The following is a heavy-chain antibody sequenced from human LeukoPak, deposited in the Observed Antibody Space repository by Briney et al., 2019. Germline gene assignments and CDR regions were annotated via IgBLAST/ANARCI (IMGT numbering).Heavy chain of an antibody. CDR3: ARDMDV. Sequence: GGSLRLSCAASGFTFSDYYMTWIRQAPGKGLEWVANIRQDGNETYYVDSVKGRFTISRDNAKNSLYLQMNSLRVEDTAVYYCARDMDVWGKGTTVTVSS. V-gene: IGHV3-7*01. J-gene: IGHJ6*03. CDR1: GFTFSDYY. CDR2: IRQDGNET.